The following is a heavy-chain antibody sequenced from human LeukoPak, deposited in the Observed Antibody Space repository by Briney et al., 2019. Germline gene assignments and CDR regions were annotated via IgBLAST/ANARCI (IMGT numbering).Heavy chain of an antibody. CDR1: GGSISSYY. V-gene: IGHV4-59*01. Sequence: PSETLSLTCTVSGGSISSYYWSWIRQPPGKGLEWIGYIYYSGSTNYNPSLKSRVTISVDTSKNQFSLKLSSVTAPDTAVYHCARGGITMVRGVIGWFDPWGQGTLVTVSS. J-gene: IGHJ5*02. D-gene: IGHD3-10*01. CDR3: ARGGITMVRGVIGWFDP. CDR2: IYYSGST.